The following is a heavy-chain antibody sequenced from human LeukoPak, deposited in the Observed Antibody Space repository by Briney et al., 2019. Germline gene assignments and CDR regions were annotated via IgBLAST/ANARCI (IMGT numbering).Heavy chain of an antibody. CDR2: INPNSGGT. CDR3: ARDEAAAVANWFDP. Sequence: GASVKVSCKASGYTFTGYYMHWVRQAPGQGLEWMGWINPNSGGTNYAQKFQGRVTMTRDTSISTAYMELSRLRSDDTAVYYCARDEAAAVANWFDPWGQGTLVTVS. J-gene: IGHJ5*02. D-gene: IGHD6-13*01. CDR1: GYTFTGYY. V-gene: IGHV1-2*02.